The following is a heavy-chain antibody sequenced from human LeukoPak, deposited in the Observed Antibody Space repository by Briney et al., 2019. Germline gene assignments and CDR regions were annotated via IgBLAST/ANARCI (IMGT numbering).Heavy chain of an antibody. Sequence: GGSLRLSCAASGFTFSSYAMSWVRQAPGKGLEWVSAISGSGGSTYYADSVKGRFTISRDNSKNTLYLQMNSLRAEDTAVYYCAKHPRIYGSGSYSFDYWGQGTLVTVSS. CDR1: GFTFSSYA. CDR3: AKHPRIYGSGSYSFDY. CDR2: ISGSGGST. J-gene: IGHJ4*02. D-gene: IGHD3-10*01. V-gene: IGHV3-23*01.